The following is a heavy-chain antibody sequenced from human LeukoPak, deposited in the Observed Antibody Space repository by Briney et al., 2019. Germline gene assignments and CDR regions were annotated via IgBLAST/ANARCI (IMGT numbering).Heavy chain of an antibody. D-gene: IGHD5-12*01. Sequence: SETLSLTCTVSGVSITSSYWGWIRQPAGKGLEWVGLIFTSGSTNYNPSLESRLSLSVDTPTNQFSLRLSSVTAADTAVYYCARVRLDIGRHYYMDVWGEGTTVTVSS. CDR1: GVSITSSY. CDR3: ARVRLDIGRHYYMDV. J-gene: IGHJ6*03. V-gene: IGHV4-4*07. CDR2: IFTSGST.